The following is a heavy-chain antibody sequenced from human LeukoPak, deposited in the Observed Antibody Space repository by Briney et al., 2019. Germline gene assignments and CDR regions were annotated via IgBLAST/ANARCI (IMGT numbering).Heavy chain of an antibody. J-gene: IGHJ6*02. CDR1: GFTFSSYS. Sequence: GGSLRLSCAASGFTFSSYSMNWVRQAPGKGLEWVSYISSGGSTIYYADSVKGRFTISRDNAKNSLYLQMNSLRAEDTAVYYCARDGGIVRGYYYGMDVWGQGTTVTVSS. CDR2: ISSGGSTI. D-gene: IGHD2/OR15-2a*01. V-gene: IGHV3-48*04. CDR3: ARDGGIVRGYYYGMDV.